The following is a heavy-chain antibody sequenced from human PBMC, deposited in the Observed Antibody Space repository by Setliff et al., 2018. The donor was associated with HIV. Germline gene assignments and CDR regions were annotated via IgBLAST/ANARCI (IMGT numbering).Heavy chain of an antibody. D-gene: IGHD2-2*01. CDR1: GYSINSGYY. V-gene: IGHV4-34*01. Sequence: PSETLSLTCAASGYSINSGYYWSWIRQPPGKGPEWIGEIIHTGSTNYNPSLKSRVTISVDTSKNQFSLRLSSVTAADTAVYYCARGRSCSSSSCYLVYYYYYGMDVW. CDR3: ARGRSCSSSSCYLVYYYYYGMDV. J-gene: IGHJ6*01. CDR2: IIHTGST.